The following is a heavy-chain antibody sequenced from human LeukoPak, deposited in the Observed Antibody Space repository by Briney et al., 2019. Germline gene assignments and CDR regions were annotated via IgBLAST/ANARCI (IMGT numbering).Heavy chain of an antibody. V-gene: IGHV1-58*01. CDR3: ARGNGYCSSTSCYEFDY. J-gene: IGHJ4*02. D-gene: IGHD2-2*01. CDR1: GFTFTSSA. CDR2: IVVGSGNT. Sequence: TSVKVSCKASGFTFTSSAVQWVRQARGQRLEWIGWIVVGSGNTNYAQKFQERVTITRDMSTSTAYMELSSLRSEDTAVYYCARGNGYCSSTSCYEFDYWGQGTLVTVSS.